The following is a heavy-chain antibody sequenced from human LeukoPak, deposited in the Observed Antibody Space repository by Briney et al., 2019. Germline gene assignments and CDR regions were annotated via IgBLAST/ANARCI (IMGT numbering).Heavy chain of an antibody. J-gene: IGHJ6*03. CDR3: ARGLAQWPCYYYYYMDG. V-gene: IGHV4-34*01. CDR1: GGSFSGYY. D-gene: IGHD6-19*01. Sequence: SETLSLTCAVYGGSFSGYYWSWIRQPPRKGLEWIGEINHSGSTNYNPSLKSRVTISVDTSKNQYSLKLSSVTAADTAVYYCARGLAQWPCYYYYYMDGWGKGSTVTVSS. CDR2: INHSGST.